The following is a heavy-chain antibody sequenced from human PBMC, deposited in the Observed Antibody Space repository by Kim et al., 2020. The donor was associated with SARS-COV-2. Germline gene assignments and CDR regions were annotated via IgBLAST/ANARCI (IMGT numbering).Heavy chain of an antibody. D-gene: IGHD2-8*01. CDR3: SNSIQNRSCTPTNCFDI. V-gene: IGHV3-23*01. J-gene: IGHJ3*02. Sequence: GGSLRLSCAASGFTFSTYTMRWVRQAPGKGLEWVSSISASDHSTYYAACVKGRFTVSRDNSRNMLYLQMNGLRAEDTAVYYCSNSIQNRSCTPTNCFDIWGQGTMVTVSA. CDR1: GFTFSTYT. CDR2: ISASDHST.